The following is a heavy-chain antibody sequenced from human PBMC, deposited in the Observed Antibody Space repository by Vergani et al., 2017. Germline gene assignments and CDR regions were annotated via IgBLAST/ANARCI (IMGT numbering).Heavy chain of an antibody. CDR2: ISSSSSYI. D-gene: IGHD4-17*01. J-gene: IGHJ4*02. Sequence: EVQLLESGGGLVKPGGSLRLSCAASGFTFSSYSMNWVRQAPGKGLEWVSSISSSSSYIYYADSVKGRFTISRDNAKNALYLQMNSLRAEDTAVYYCARGGGYYGDPNFDYWGQGTLVTVSS. V-gene: IGHV3-21*01. CDR1: GFTFSSYS. CDR3: ARGGGYYGDPNFDY.